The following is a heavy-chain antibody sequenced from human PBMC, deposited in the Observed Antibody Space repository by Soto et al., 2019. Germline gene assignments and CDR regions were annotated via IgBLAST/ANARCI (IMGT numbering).Heavy chain of an antibody. Sequence: KESGPTLVKPTQTLTLTCTFSGFSLSTSGVGVGWIRQPPGKALEWLALIYWNDDKRYSPSLKSRLTITKDTSKNQVVLTMTNMDPVDTATYYCAHSMDSSGYYYRADWFDPWGQGTLVTVS. CDR1: GFSLSTSGVG. D-gene: IGHD3-22*01. J-gene: IGHJ5*02. CDR2: IYWNDDK. CDR3: AHSMDSSGYYYRADWFDP. V-gene: IGHV2-5*01.